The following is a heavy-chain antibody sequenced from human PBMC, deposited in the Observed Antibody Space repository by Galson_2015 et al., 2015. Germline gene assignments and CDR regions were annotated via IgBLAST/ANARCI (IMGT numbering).Heavy chain of an antibody. Sequence: SLRLSCAASGFTFSSSSMNWVRQAPGKGLEWVSYISSSSSTIYYADSVKGRFTISRDNAKNSLYLQMNSLRDEDTAVYYCARDRRTGFLEWPILDYWGQGTLVTVSS. J-gene: IGHJ4*02. V-gene: IGHV3-48*02. D-gene: IGHD3-3*01. CDR1: GFTFSSSS. CDR2: ISSSSSTI. CDR3: ARDRRTGFLEWPILDY.